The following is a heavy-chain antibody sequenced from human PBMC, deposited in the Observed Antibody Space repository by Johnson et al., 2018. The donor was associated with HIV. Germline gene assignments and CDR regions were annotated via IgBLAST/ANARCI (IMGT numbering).Heavy chain of an antibody. Sequence: VQLVESGGGLVQPGGSLRLSCAASGFTFSSYAMSWVRQAPGKGLEWVSAISGSGGSTYYADSVKGRFTISRDNSKNTLYLQMNSLRAEDTAVYYCAKGSYYGSRTYGYAFDIWGQGTMVTVSS. CDR2: ISGSGGST. CDR3: AKGSYYGSRTYGYAFDI. J-gene: IGHJ3*02. D-gene: IGHD3-22*01. CDR1: GFTFSSYA. V-gene: IGHV3-23*04.